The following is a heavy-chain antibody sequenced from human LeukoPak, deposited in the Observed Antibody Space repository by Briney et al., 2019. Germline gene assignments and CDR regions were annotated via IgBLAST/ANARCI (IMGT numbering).Heavy chain of an antibody. CDR2: IKQDGSEK. D-gene: IGHD2-15*01. Sequence: GGSLRLSCAVSGFTSSSYWMSWVRQAPGKGLEWVANIKQDGSEKYYVDSVKGRFTISRDNAKNSLYLQMNSLRAGDTAVYYCARAPYCTGGSCRFDYWGQGTLVTVSS. CDR3: ARAPYCTGGSCRFDY. CDR1: GFTSSSYW. J-gene: IGHJ4*02. V-gene: IGHV3-7*03.